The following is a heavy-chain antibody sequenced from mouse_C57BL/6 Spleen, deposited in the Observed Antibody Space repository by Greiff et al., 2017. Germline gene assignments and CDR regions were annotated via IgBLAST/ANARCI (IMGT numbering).Heavy chain of an antibody. CDR1: GFSLISYG. CDR2: IWSGGST. D-gene: IGHD1-1*01. V-gene: IGHV2-2*01. CDR3: ARGSYGSSPYWYFDV. Sequence: QVQLQQSGPGLVQPSQSLSITCTVSGFSLISYGVHWVRQSPGKGLEWLGVIWSGGSTDYNAAFISRLSISKDNSKSQVFFKMNSLQADDTAIYYCARGSYGSSPYWYFDVWGTGTTVTVSS. J-gene: IGHJ1*03.